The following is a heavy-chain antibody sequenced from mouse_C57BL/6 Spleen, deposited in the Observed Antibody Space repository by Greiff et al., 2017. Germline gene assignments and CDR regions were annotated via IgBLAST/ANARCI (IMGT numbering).Heavy chain of an antibody. CDR2: IYPGDGDT. CDR3: ARGYYGSSYSLYAMDY. CDR1: GYAFSSSW. Sequence: QVQLKQSGPELVKPGASVKISCKASGYAFSSSWMNWVKQRPGKGLEWIGRIYPGDGDTNYNGTFKGKATLTADKSSSTAYMQLSSLTSEDSAVYFCARGYYGSSYSLYAMDYWGQGTSVTVSS. J-gene: IGHJ4*01. D-gene: IGHD1-1*01. V-gene: IGHV1-82*01.